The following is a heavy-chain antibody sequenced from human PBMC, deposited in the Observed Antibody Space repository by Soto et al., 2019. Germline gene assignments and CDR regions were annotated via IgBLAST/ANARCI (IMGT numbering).Heavy chain of an antibody. Sequence: QVQLVESGGGVVQSGRSLRLSCAASGFTFSNNGMHWVRQAPGKGVEWVAVISYDGSYKYYADSVKGRFTISRDNTKNALYQQMNSLRAEDTDVYYCAKDGSGYDYDYGMDVWGHGTTVTVSS. CDR1: GFTFSNNG. CDR3: AKDGSGYDYDYGMDV. CDR2: ISYDGSYK. J-gene: IGHJ6*02. D-gene: IGHD6-19*01. V-gene: IGHV3-30*18.